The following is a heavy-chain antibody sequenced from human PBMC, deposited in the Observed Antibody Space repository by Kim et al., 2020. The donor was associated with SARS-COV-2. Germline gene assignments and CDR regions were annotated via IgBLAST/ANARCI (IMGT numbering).Heavy chain of an antibody. Sequence: GGSLRLSCAASGFTFSSYSMNWVRQAPGKGLEWVSSISSSSSYIYYADSVKGRFTISRDNAKNSLYLQMNSLRAEDTAVYYCARDDVYYYDSSGYYYAEYFQHWGQGTLVTVSS. D-gene: IGHD3-22*01. J-gene: IGHJ1*01. CDR1: GFTFSSYS. CDR3: ARDDVYYYDSSGYYYAEYFQH. CDR2: ISSSSSYI. V-gene: IGHV3-21*01.